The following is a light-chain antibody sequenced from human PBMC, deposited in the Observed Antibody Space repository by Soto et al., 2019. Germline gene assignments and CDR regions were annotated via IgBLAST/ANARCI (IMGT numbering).Light chain of an antibody. CDR1: SSDVGGYNR. CDR3: TSYTSATTYV. Sequence: QSALTQPPSVSGSPGQSVTISCTGTSSDVGGYNRVSWYQQPPGTAPKLMIFEVNNRPSGVPDRFSGSKSGNTAPLTISGLQAEDEADYYCTSYTSATTYVFGTGTKVTVL. J-gene: IGLJ1*01. CDR2: EVN. V-gene: IGLV2-18*02.